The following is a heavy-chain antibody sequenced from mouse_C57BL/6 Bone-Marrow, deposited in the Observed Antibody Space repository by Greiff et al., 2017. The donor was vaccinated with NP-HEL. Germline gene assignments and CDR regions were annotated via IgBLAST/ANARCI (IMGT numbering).Heavy chain of an antibody. CDR2: IDPSDSYT. J-gene: IGHJ3*01. D-gene: IGHD2-4*01. V-gene: IGHV1-69*01. Sequence: VQLQQPGAELVMPGASVKLSCKASGYTFTSYWMHWVKQRPGQGLEWIGAIDPSDSYTNYNQKFKGKSTLTVDKSSSTAYMQLSSLTSEDSAVYDCARDDYDDGLGFAYWGQGTLVTVSA. CDR1: GYTFTSYW. CDR3: ARDDYDDGLGFAY.